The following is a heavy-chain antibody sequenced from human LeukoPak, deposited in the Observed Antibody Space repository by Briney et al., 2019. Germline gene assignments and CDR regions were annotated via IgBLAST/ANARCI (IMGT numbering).Heavy chain of an antibody. CDR1: GGTFSSYA. J-gene: IGHJ6*03. V-gene: IGHV1-69*05. CDR2: IIPMFGTA. Sequence: SVKVSCKASGGTFSSYAISWVRQAPGQGLEWMGGIIPMFGTANYAQKFHGRVTITTDESTSTAYMELSSLRSEDTAVYYCARASSRYNWNDVLGYYYYYMDVWGKGTTVTVSS. D-gene: IGHD1-1*01. CDR3: ARASSRYNWNDVLGYYYYYMDV.